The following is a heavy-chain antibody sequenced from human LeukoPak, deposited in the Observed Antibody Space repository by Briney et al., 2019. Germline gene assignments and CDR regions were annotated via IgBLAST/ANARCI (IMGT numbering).Heavy chain of an antibody. J-gene: IGHJ4*02. CDR1: GGSISSGDYY. V-gene: IGHV4-30-4*01. CDR3: ARGLARFHGSASDY. D-gene: IGHD2-2*03. Sequence: SETLSLTCTVSGGSISSGDYYWSWIRRPPGKGLEWIGYIYYSGSAYYNPSLKSRVTISVDTSKNQFSLKLSSVTAADTAVYYCARGLARFHGSASDYWGQGALVTVSS. CDR2: IYYSGSA.